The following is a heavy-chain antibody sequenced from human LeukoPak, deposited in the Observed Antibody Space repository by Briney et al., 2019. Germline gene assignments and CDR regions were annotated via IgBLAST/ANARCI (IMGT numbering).Heavy chain of an antibody. CDR1: GFTFSSYE. D-gene: IGHD5-12*01. Sequence: GGSLRLSCAASGFTFSSYEMNWVRQAPGKGLEWVSYISSSGSTIYYAASVKGRFTISRDNGKNSLYLQMNSLRAEDTAVYYCARDRSGYDYYYYYYMDVWGKGTTVTVPS. J-gene: IGHJ6*03. CDR3: ARDRSGYDYYYYYYMDV. V-gene: IGHV3-48*03. CDR2: ISSSGSTI.